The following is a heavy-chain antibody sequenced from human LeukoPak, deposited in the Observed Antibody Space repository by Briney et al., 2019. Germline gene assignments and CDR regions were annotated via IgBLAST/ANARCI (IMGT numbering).Heavy chain of an antibody. CDR3: ARVVWDQRYDP. CDR1: GFIVSSNY. D-gene: IGHD1-26*01. Sequence: GGSLRLSCAASGFIVSSNYMSWVRQAPGKGLEWVSVIYSGGSTYYADSVKGRFTISRDNSKNTLYLQMNSLRAEDTAVYYCARVVWDQRYDPWGQGTLVAVSS. J-gene: IGHJ5*02. V-gene: IGHV3-53*01. CDR2: IYSGGST.